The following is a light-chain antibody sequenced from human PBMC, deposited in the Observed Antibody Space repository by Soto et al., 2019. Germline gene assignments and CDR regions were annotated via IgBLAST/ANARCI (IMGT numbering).Light chain of an antibody. Sequence: QPVLTQPPSASGTPGQRVTISCSGSSSNIGSNPVNWYQQLPGTAPKLVIYNNSERPSGVPDRFSGSKSGTSGSLAISGLQSEDEAEYYCAAWDDGLNGPYVFGTGTKLTVL. J-gene: IGLJ1*01. CDR1: SSNIGSNP. CDR3: AAWDDGLNGPYV. V-gene: IGLV1-44*01. CDR2: NNS.